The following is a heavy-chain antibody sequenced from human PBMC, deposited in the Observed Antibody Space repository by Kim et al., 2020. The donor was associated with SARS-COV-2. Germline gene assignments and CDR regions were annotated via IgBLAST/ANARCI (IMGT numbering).Heavy chain of an antibody. CDR2: INHSGST. Sequence: SQTLSLTCAVYGGSFSGYYWSWIRQPPGKGLEWIGEINHSGSTNYNPSLKSRVTISVDTSKNQFSLKLSSVTAADTAVYYCARGSSGQWLVPGYYFDYWGQGTLVTVSS. V-gene: IGHV4-34*01. J-gene: IGHJ4*02. D-gene: IGHD6-19*01. CDR1: GGSFSGYY. CDR3: ARGSSGQWLVPGYYFDY.